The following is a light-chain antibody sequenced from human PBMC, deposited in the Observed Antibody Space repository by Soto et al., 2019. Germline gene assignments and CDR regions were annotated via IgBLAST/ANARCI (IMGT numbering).Light chain of an antibody. CDR3: SSYTSSRSLV. V-gene: IGLV2-14*01. CDR2: EVS. J-gene: IGLJ1*01. Sequence: QSVLTQPASLSGSPGQSITISCTGTSSDVGDYDYVSWYQQHPGKAPKLIIYEVSDRPSGVSNRFSGSKSANTASLTISGLQAEDEADYFCSSYTSSRSLVLGTGTKVTVL. CDR1: SSDVGDYDY.